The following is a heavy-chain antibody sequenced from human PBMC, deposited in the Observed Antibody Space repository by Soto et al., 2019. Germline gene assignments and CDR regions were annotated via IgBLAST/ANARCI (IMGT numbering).Heavy chain of an antibody. J-gene: IGHJ6*02. CDR1: GGSINPYY. CDR3: ARTLYYYGSGSKIPYYYGMDV. V-gene: IGHV4-59*01. CDR2: IYYRGSA. D-gene: IGHD3-10*01. Sequence: PSETLSLTCTVSGGSINPYYWSWIRQPPGKGLEWIGSIYYRGSANHNPSLKSRLTISVDTSKNQLSLKLSSVTAADTAIYYCARTLYYYGSGSKIPYYYGMDVWGQGTTVTVSS.